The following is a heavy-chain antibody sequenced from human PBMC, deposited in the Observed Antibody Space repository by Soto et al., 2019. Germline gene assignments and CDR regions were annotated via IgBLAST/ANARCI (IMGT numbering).Heavy chain of an antibody. CDR1: GYRFSSYW. CDR2: IYPGDSDT. CDR3: ARQGSNGAYYYYGMDV. Sequence: GESLKISCKGSGYRFSSYWTAWVRQMPGTGLEWMGIIYPGDSDTIYSPSFQGQVTFSADKSTSTAYLQWSSLKASDSAMYYCARQGSNGAYYYYGMDVWGQGTTVTVSS. V-gene: IGHV5-51*01. D-gene: IGHD2-8*01. J-gene: IGHJ6*02.